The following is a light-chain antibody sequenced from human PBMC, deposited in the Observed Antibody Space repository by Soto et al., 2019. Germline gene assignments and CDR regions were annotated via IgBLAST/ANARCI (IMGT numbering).Light chain of an antibody. CDR2: KAS. Sequence: DIQMTQSPSTLSASIGDRVTITCRARQSISDRLAWYQQKPGKAPKLLMYKASTLESGVPSRFSGSGSGTEFTLTISSLHPDDFATYYCQHYKTYSPWTFGQGTKVDIK. J-gene: IGKJ1*01. CDR3: QHYKTYSPWT. V-gene: IGKV1-5*03. CDR1: QSISDR.